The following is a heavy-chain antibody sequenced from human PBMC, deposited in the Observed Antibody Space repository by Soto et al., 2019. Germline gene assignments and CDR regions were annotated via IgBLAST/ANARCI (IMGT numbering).Heavy chain of an antibody. CDR2: ISAYNGNT. V-gene: IGHV1-18*01. CDR3: ARDSGSSWYYYYYGMDV. CDR1: GYTFTSYG. D-gene: IGHD6-13*01. J-gene: IGHJ6*02. Sequence: QVQLVQSGAEVKKPGASVKVSCKASGYTFTSYGISWVRQAPGQGLEWMGWISAYNGNTNYAQKLQGRVTMTTDTSTSTADMELRSLRSDDTAVYYCARDSGSSWYYYYYGMDVWGQGTTVTVSS.